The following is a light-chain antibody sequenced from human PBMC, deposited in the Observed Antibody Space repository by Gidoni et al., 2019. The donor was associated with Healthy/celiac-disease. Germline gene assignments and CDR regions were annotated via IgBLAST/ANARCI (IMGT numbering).Light chain of an antibody. CDR3: QQYGSSSWK. Sequence: EIVLTQSPGTLSLSPGERATLSCRASQSVSSYLAWYQQKPGQAPRLLIYGASSRATGIPDRFSGSGSGTDFTLTISRLEPEDFAVYYCQQYGSSSWKFGQGTKVEIK. CDR2: GAS. CDR1: QSVSSY. J-gene: IGKJ1*01. V-gene: IGKV3-20*01.